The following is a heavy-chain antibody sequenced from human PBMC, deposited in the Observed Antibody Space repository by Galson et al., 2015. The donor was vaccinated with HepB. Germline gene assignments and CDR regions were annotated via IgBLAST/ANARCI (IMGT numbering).Heavy chain of an antibody. CDR1: GYTFTSYY. D-gene: IGHD6-13*01. Sequence: SVKVSCKASGYTFTSYYMHWVRQAPGQGLEWMGIINPSGGSTSYAQKLQGRVTMTRDTSTSTVYMELSSLRSEDTAVYYCARGRAAARGWGGVLDVWGQGTTVTVSS. CDR2: INPSGGST. V-gene: IGHV1-46*04. CDR3: ARGRAAARGWGGVLDV. J-gene: IGHJ6*02.